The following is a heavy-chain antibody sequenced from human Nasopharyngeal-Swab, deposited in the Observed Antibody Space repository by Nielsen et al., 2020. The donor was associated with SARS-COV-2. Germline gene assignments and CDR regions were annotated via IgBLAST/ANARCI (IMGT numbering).Heavy chain of an antibody. J-gene: IGHJ4*02. CDR2: INHSGRT. V-gene: IGHV4-34*01. Sequence: SQALSLTCAIYCGSFSGYYWSWIRQPPGKGLEWIGEINHSGRTNYNPSLKSRVTISVDTSKNQFSLKLSYVTAADTAVYYCARGGTMIAADYWGQGTLVTDSS. CDR3: ARGGTMIAADY. D-gene: IGHD3-22*01. CDR1: CGSFSGYY.